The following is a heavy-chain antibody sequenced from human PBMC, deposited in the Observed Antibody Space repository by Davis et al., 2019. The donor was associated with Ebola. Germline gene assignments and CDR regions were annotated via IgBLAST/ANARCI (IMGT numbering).Heavy chain of an antibody. CDR2: IYYSGST. J-gene: IGHJ5*02. Sequence: SETLSLTCTVSGGSISSYYWSWIRQPPGKGLEWIGSIYYSGSTNYNPSLKSRLTISVDTSTNQFTLRLSSVTAADPAVYYCARGLGIRAGFDPWGQGTLVTGSS. V-gene: IGHV4-59*12. D-gene: IGHD6-25*01. CDR1: GGSISSYY. CDR3: ARGLGIRAGFDP.